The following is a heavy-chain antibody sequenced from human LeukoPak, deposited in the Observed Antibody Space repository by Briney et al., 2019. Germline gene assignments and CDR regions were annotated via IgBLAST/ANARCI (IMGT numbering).Heavy chain of an antibody. CDR1: GFTFSSYA. V-gene: IGHV3-30-3*01. CDR3: ARGHEWELLPLSVY. Sequence: GRSLRLSCAASGFTFSSYAMRWVRQAPGKGLEWVAVISYDGSNKYYADSVKGRFTISRDNSKNTLYLQMNSLRAEDTAVYYCARGHEWELLPLSVYWGQGTLVTVSS. CDR2: ISYDGSNK. J-gene: IGHJ4*02. D-gene: IGHD1-26*01.